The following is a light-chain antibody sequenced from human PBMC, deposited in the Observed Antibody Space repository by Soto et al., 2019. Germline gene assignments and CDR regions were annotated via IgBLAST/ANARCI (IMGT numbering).Light chain of an antibody. CDR1: QSISSY. Sequence: DIQMTQSPSSLSASVGDRVTITCRASQSISSYLNWYQQKPGKAPKLLIYAASSLQSGVPSRVSGSGSGTDFTLTISSLQPEDFATYYCQQSYSTLGYTFGQGTKVDIK. J-gene: IGKJ2*01. CDR3: QQSYSTLGYT. V-gene: IGKV1-39*01. CDR2: AAS.